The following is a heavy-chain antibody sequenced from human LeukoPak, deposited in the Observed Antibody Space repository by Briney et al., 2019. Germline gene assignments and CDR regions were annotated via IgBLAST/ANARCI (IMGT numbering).Heavy chain of an antibody. CDR3: ARDRGPIAAAGTFDY. CDR2: IIPIFGTA. D-gene: IGHD6-13*01. J-gene: IGHJ4*02. Sequence: KISCKGSGYSFTSYWISWVRQAPGQGLEWMGGIIPIFGTANYAQKFQGRVTITADESTSTAYMELSSLRSEDTAVYYCARDRGPIAAAGTFDYWGQGTLVTVSS. CDR1: GYSFTSYW. V-gene: IGHV1-69*01.